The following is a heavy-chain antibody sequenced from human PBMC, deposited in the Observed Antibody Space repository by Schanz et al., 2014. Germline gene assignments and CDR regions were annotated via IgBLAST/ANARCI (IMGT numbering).Heavy chain of an antibody. CDR1: GYTFTNFF. Sequence: QVHLVQSGAEVHKPGASLKISCKASGYTFTNFFLHWVRQAPGQGLEWMGIINPIGGSTTYAQKLRAAVTLTTDTSTDTAYLELTSLRSEDTAVYYCARGSPENMMRGELDYWGQGTLVTVSS. CDR3: ARGSPENMMRGELDY. J-gene: IGHJ4*02. V-gene: IGHV1-46*03. D-gene: IGHD3-16*01. CDR2: INPIGGST.